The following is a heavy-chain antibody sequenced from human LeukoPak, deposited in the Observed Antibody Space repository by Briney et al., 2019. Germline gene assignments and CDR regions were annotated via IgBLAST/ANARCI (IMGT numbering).Heavy chain of an antibody. V-gene: IGHV3-30-3*01. CDR3: ARDGIRYSGYDTYYFDY. CDR2: ISYDGSNK. J-gene: IGHJ4*02. D-gene: IGHD5-12*01. CDR1: GFTFSSYA. Sequence: SLRLSCAASGFTFSSYAMHWVRQAPGKGLEWVAVISYDGSNKYYADSVKGRFTISRDNSKNTLYLQMNSLRAEDTAEYYCARDGIRYSGYDTYYFDYWGQGTLVTVSS.